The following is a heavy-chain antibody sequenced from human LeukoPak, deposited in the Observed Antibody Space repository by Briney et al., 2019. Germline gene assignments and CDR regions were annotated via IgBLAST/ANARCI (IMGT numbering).Heavy chain of an antibody. CDR3: TRVGYIDEGIDY. V-gene: IGHV3-7*04. CDR1: GFSFIDYY. CDR2: IKQDGSKK. J-gene: IGHJ4*02. D-gene: IGHD5-24*01. Sequence: GGSLRLSCAASGFSFIDYYMTWVRQAPGKGLEWVANIKQDGSKKSYVDSVKGRFTISRDNAKNSLYLQMNSLRAEDTAIYYCTRVGYIDEGIDYWGQGTLVTVSS.